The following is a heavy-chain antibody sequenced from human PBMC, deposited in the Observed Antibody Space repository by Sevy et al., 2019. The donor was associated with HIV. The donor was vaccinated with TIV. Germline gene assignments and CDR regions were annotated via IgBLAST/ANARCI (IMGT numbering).Heavy chain of an antibody. Sequence: GGSLRLSCAASGFTFSDYYMSWIRQAPGKGLEWVSYISSTGSTTFYADSVKGRFTISRDNAKNSLYLQMNTLRAEDTAVYYCASEASPYTSGTTDWFDPWGQGTVVTVSS. CDR2: ISSTGSTT. V-gene: IGHV3-11*01. J-gene: IGHJ5*02. CDR1: GFTFSDYY. D-gene: IGHD4-17*01. CDR3: ASEASPYTSGTTDWFDP.